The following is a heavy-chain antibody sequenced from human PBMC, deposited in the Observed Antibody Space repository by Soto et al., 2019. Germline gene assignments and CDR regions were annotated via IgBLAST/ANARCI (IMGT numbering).Heavy chain of an antibody. CDR1: GGPFSDDAYL. CDR3: ARGHAYNHVRYFFDY. J-gene: IGHJ4*02. Sequence: QVQLQESDPGLMKPSQTLSLTCTVSGGPFSDDAYLWGWIRQPPGMGLEWMGHISYTNAASYTPALKNRLSMSMDTSKKQFSATLTSVTAADTAVYFCARGHAYNHVRYFFDYWGQGNLVTVSS. CDR2: ISYTNAA. D-gene: IGHD1-1*01. V-gene: IGHV4-30-4*01.